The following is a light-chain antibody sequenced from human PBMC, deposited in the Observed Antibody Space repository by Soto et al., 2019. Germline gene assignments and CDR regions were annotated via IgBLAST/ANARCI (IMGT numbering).Light chain of an antibody. V-gene: IGLV2-14*01. CDR2: EVS. Sequence: QSALSQPASVSGSPGQSITISCTGTSSDVGGYNYVSWYQQHPGKAPKLMIYEVSNRPSGVSNRFSGSKSGNTASLTISGLQAEDEADYYCSSYTSSPYVFGTGTKVTVL. J-gene: IGLJ1*01. CDR3: SSYTSSPYV. CDR1: SSDVGGYNY.